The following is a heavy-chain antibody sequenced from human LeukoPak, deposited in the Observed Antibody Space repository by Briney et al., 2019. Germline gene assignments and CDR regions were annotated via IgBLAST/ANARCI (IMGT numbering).Heavy chain of an antibody. Sequence: PGGSLRLSCAASGFTFSSYAMHWVRQAPGKGLEWVAIISYNGNNEYYADSVKGRFTISRDNSKNTLYLQMNSLRAEDTAVYYCARDGYNSGWGEVLYWGQGALVTVSS. J-gene: IGHJ4*02. CDR2: ISYNGNNE. CDR1: GFTFSSYA. V-gene: IGHV3-30-3*01. D-gene: IGHD6-19*01. CDR3: ARDGYNSGWGEVLY.